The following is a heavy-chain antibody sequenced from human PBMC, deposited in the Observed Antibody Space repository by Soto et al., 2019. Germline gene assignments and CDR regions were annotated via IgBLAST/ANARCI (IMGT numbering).Heavy chain of an antibody. D-gene: IGHD6-6*01. CDR3: EKDGQTGGIAARRYDY. CDR1: GFTFSSYA. Sequence: EVQLLESGGGLVQPGGSLRLSCAASGFTFSSYAMSWVRQAPGKGLEWVSAISGSGGSTYYADSVKGRFTISRDNSKNTLYLQMNSLRAEDTAVYYCEKDGQTGGIAARRYDYWGQGTLVTVSS. J-gene: IGHJ4*02. V-gene: IGHV3-23*01. CDR2: ISGSGGST.